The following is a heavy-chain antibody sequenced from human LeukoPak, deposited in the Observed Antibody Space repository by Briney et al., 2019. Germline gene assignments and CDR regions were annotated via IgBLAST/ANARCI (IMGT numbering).Heavy chain of an antibody. J-gene: IGHJ4*02. V-gene: IGHV2-5*02. CDR1: GFSLSTSGVG. D-gene: IGHD6-19*01. CDR2: IYWDDDE. Sequence: SGPTLLEPTQTLTLTCTFSGFSLSTSGVGVGRIRQPPGKALEWLGFIYWDDDERYRPSLKSRLTITKDTSKNQVVLTMTNMDPVDTATYYCVCRPANSGAYSYFDYWGQGTLVTVSS. CDR3: VCRPANSGAYSYFDY.